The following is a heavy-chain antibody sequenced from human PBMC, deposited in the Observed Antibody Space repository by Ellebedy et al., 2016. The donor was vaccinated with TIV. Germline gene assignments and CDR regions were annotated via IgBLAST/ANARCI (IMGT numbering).Heavy chain of an antibody. CDR2: LSGSGGNT. J-gene: IGHJ4*02. V-gene: IGHV3-23*01. CDR1: GLTFSSHA. Sequence: PGGSLRLSCAASGLTFSSHAMSWVRQAPGKGLEWVSSLSGSGGNTYYADSVKGRFTVSRDNSRNTVLLQMNSLRAEDTAVYYCTSPAVGHTTGCCRYYFDYWGLGTVVAVSS. CDR3: TSPAVGHTTGCCRYYFDY. D-gene: IGHD1-1*01.